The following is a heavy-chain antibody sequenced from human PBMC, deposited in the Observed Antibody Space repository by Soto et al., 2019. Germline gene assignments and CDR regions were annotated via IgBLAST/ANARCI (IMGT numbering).Heavy chain of an antibody. Sequence: PGGSLRLTCAASGFTFSSNAMHWVRQAPGKGLEWVAVISYDGSNKYYADSVKGRFTISRDNSKNTLYLQMNSLRAEDTAVYYCARCRPSCYYGMDVWGQGTTVTVSS. CDR3: ARCRPSCYYGMDV. CDR2: ISYDGSNK. CDR1: GFTFSSNA. J-gene: IGHJ6*02. V-gene: IGHV3-30-3*01.